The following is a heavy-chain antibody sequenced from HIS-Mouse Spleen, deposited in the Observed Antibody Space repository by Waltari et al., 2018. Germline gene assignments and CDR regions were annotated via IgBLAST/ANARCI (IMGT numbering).Heavy chain of an antibody. CDR1: GGPINCCLYY. CDR3: AREIPYSSSWYDWYFDL. J-gene: IGHJ2*01. CDR2: NYYSGST. V-gene: IGHV4-39*07. D-gene: IGHD6-13*01. Sequence: QLQLQESGPGLVKPSETLSLTCTVSGGPINCCLYYWGGIRQPPGKGLEWIGSNYYSGSTYYNPSLKSRVTISVDTSKNQFSLKLSSVTAADTAVYYCAREIPYSSSWYDWYFDLWGRGTLVTVSS.